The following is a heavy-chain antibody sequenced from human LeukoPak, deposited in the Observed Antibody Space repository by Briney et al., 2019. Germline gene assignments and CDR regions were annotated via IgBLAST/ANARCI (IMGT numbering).Heavy chain of an antibody. CDR3: ARKSSGWYY. CDR1: GGSFSGYY. D-gene: IGHD6-19*01. J-gene: IGHJ4*02. V-gene: IGHV4-34*01. Sequence: SETLSLTCAVYGGSFSGYYWSWIRQPPGKGPEWIGEINHSGSTNYNPSLKSRVTISVDTSKNQFSLKLSSVTAADTAVYYCARKSSGWYYWGQGTLVTASS. CDR2: INHSGST.